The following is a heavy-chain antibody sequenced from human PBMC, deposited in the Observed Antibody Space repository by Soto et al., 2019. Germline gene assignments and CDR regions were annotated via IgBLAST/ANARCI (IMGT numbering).Heavy chain of an antibody. CDR1: GGSISSSSFH. CDR2: IYYSGST. J-gene: IGHJ5*02. V-gene: IGHV4-39*01. Sequence: QLQLQESGPGLVKPSETLSLTCTVSGGSISSSSFHWGWIRQPPGKGLEWIGSIYYSGSTYYSPTLKGRFTIPVATSKNQFSLKLSSVTAADTAVYYCARRERAAGTDWWFDPWGQGTLVTVSS. D-gene: IGHD6-13*01. CDR3: ARRERAAGTDWWFDP.